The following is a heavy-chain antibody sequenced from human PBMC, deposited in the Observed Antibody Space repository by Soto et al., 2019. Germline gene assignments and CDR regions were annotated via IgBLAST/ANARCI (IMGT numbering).Heavy chain of an antibody. D-gene: IGHD3-3*01. V-gene: IGHV3-23*01. CDR3: AQDRQVYDLRSGYYGDWFDP. J-gene: IGHJ5*02. Sequence: EVQLLESGGGLVQPGGSLRLSCAASGFTFSTYVMVWVRQAPGKGLEWVSAIGGSGGSTYYADSVQGRFTITRDNSKNTLYLQMNSPRAQDTAVYYCAQDRQVYDLRSGYYGDWFDPWGQGTLVTVSS. CDR1: GFTFSTYV. CDR2: IGGSGGST.